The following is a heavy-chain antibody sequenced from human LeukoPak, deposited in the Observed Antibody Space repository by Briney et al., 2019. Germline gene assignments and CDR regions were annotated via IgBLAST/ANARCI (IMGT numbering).Heavy chain of an antibody. Sequence: GASVKVSCKASGYTFTSYDFNWVRQATGQRPEWMGWMSPNSGDTGYAQKFQDRVTMTRNTSISTAYMELSSLRSDDTAVYYCARGRVGIKPPFDYWGQGTLVTVSS. J-gene: IGHJ4*02. V-gene: IGHV1-8*01. CDR2: MSPNSGDT. CDR3: ARGRVGIKPPFDY. D-gene: IGHD1-26*01. CDR1: GYTFTSYD.